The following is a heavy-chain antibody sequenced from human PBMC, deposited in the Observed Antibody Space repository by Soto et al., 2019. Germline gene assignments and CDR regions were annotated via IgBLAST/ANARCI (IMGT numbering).Heavy chain of an antibody. V-gene: IGHV4-59*01. D-gene: IGHD6-13*01. CDR3: ASTGESSWYDY. J-gene: IGHJ4*02. CDR1: GGSISSYY. CDR2: IYYSGST. Sequence: PSETLPLTWTVSGGSISSYYWSWIRQPPGKGLEWIGYIYYSGSTNYNPSLKGRVTISVDTSKNQFSLKLSSVTAADTAVYYCASTGESSWYDYWGQGTLVTVSS.